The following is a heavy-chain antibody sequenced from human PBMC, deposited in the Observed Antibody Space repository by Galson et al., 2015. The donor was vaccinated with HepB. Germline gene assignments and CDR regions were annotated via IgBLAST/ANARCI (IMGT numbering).Heavy chain of an antibody. V-gene: IGHV4-59*01. Sequence: SETLSLTCTVSGGSISSYYWSWIRQPPGKGLEWIGYIYYSGSTNYNPSLKSRVTISVDTSKNQFSLKLSSVTAADTAVYYCARGEGTGTYYFDYWGQGTLVTVSS. CDR3: ARGEGTGTYYFDY. CDR2: IYYSGST. CDR1: GGSISSYY. J-gene: IGHJ4*02. D-gene: IGHD1-1*01.